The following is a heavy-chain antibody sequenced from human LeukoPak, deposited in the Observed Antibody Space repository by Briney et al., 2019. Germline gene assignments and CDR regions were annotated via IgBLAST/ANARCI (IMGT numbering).Heavy chain of an antibody. D-gene: IGHD2-15*01. Sequence: SETLSLTCTVSGGSISSGDYYWSWIRQPPGKGLEWIGYIYYSGSTYYNPSLKSRVTISVDTSKNQFSLKLSSVTAADTAVYYCAREVLVAAYFDYWGQGTLVTVSS. CDR3: AREVLVAAYFDY. J-gene: IGHJ4*02. CDR2: IYYSGST. CDR1: GGSISSGDYY. V-gene: IGHV4-30-4*01.